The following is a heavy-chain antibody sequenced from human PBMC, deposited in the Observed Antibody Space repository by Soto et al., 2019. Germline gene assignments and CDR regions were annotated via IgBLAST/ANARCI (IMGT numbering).Heavy chain of an antibody. CDR2: ITWNSGKI. CDR1: GFTFDYYA. V-gene: IGHV3-9*01. J-gene: IGHJ4*01. CDR3: VKDSYADFHRVLSTAEYFFDY. Sequence: GGSLRLSCTASGFTFDYYAMHWVRQGPGRGLEWVSGITWNSGKIAYADSVKGRFTIARDDDNNSLYLQMNSLRHEDTALYYCVKDSYADFHRVLSTAEYFFDYWGHGTLVTVYS. D-gene: IGHD2-15*01.